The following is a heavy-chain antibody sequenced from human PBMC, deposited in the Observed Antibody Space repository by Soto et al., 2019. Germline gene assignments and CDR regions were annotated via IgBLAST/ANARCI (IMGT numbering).Heavy chain of an antibody. CDR3: VRDRGWFDP. Sequence: PGGSLRLSCVASRFTFSNYWMSWVRQAPGRGLEWVTNINQYGSEKNYVDSVKGRFTISRDNAKNSLFLQMNSLRVEDSAVYYCVRDRGWFDPWGQGTLVTVSS. D-gene: IGHD3-10*01. CDR1: RFTFSNYW. V-gene: IGHV3-7*05. CDR2: INQYGSEK. J-gene: IGHJ5*02.